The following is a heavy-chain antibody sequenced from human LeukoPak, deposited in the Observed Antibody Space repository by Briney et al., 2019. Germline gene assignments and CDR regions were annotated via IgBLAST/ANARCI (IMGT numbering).Heavy chain of an antibody. V-gene: IGHV3-15*07. CDR1: GFTFSDAW. J-gene: IGHJ6*02. CDR3: NTVAMS. CDR2: IKSKTAGETV. Sequence: GGSLRLSCAASGFTFSDAWMNWVRQAPGKGLEWVGRIKSKTAGETVDYAAPVKGRFTISRDDSKNTLYLQMDSLKIDDTAIYYCNTVAMSWGQRTTVTVSS.